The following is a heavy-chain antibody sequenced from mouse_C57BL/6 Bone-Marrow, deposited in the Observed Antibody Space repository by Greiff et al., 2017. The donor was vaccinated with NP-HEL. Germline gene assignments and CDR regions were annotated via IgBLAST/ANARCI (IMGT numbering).Heavy chain of an antibody. D-gene: IGHD1-1*01. Sequence: VQLQQPGAELVKPGASVKMSCKASGYTFTSYWITWVKQRPGQGLEWIGDIYPGSGSTNYNEKFKSKATLTVDTSSSTAYMQLSSLTSEDSAVYYCARGDYGSSWSDWYFDVWGTGTTVTVSS. CDR2: IYPGSGST. J-gene: IGHJ1*03. CDR3: ARGDYGSSWSDWYFDV. CDR1: GYTFTSYW. V-gene: IGHV1-55*01.